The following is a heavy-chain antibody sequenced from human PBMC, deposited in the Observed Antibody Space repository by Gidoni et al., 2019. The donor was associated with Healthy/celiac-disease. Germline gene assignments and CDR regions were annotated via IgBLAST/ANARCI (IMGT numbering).Heavy chain of an antibody. CDR3: AREGSDGWAFDI. J-gene: IGHJ3*02. V-gene: IGHV4-30-4*01. CDR2: IYYSGST. D-gene: IGHD1-26*01. CDR1: GGSISSGDYY. Sequence: QVQLQESGPGLVKPSQTLSLTCPVSGGSISSGDYYWSWIRQPPGKGMEWIGYIYYSGSTYYNPSLKSRVTISVDTSKNQFSLKLSSVTAADTAVYYCAREGSDGWAFDIWGQGTMVTVSS.